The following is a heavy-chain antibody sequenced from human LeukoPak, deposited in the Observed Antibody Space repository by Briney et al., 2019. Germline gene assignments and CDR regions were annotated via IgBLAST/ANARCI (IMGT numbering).Heavy chain of an antibody. CDR1: GFTFSSRW. CDR3: HPLAYTSN. V-gene: IGHV3-74*01. Sequence: PGGSLRLSCAVSGFTSGFTFSSRWMHWVRQAPGKGLEWVSVSKTDAISTSYADSVKGRFTVSRDNAQNTVYLQMNSLRVEETALYYSHPLAYTSNWGQGTLVTVSS. J-gene: IGHJ4*02. D-gene: IGHD2-2*02. CDR2: SKTDAIST.